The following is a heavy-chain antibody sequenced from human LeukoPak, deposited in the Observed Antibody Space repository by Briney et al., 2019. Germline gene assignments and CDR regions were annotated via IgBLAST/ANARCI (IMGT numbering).Heavy chain of an antibody. D-gene: IGHD2-15*01. J-gene: IGHJ4*02. CDR1: GGSISSYY. CDR3: ASDGLVVVVAATQLNYFDY. CDR2: IYTSGST. Sequence: SETLSLTCTVSGGSISSYYWSWIRQPAGKGLEWIGRIYTSGSTNYNPSLKSRVTMSVDTSKNQFSLKLSSVTAADTAVYYCASDGLVVVVAATQLNYFDYWGQGTLVTVSS. V-gene: IGHV4-4*07.